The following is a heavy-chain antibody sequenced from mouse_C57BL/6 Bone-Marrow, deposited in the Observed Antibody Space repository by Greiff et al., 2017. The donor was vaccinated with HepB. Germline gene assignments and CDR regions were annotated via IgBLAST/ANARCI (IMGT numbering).Heavy chain of an antibody. J-gene: IGHJ1*03. CDR2: SRNKANDYTT. CDR1: GFTFSDFY. D-gene: IGHD1-1*01. V-gene: IGHV7-1*01. Sequence: EVKVVDSGGGLVQSGRSLRLSCATSGFTFSDFYMEWVRQAPGKGLEWIAASRNKANDYTTEYSASVKGRFIVSRDTSQSILYLQMNALRAEDTAMYYCARDARGSSYGYFDVWGTGTTVTVSS. CDR3: ARDARGSSYGYFDV.